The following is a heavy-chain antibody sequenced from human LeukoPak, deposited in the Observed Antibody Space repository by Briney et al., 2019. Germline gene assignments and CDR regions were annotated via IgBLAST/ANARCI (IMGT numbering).Heavy chain of an antibody. CDR2: MNPNSGNT. CDR3: ARKNYCSGGSCYSRGWFDP. V-gene: IGHV1-8*01. Sequence: ASVKVSCKASEYTFTSYDINWVRQATGQELEWMGWMNPNSGNTVYAQKFQGRVTMTRDTSISTAYMELSSLRSEDTAMYYCARKNYCSGGSCYSRGWFDPWGQGTLVTVSS. CDR1: EYTFTSYD. D-gene: IGHD2-15*01. J-gene: IGHJ5*02.